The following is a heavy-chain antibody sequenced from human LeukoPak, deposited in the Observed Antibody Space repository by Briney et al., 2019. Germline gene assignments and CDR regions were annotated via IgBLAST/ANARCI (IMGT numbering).Heavy chain of an antibody. V-gene: IGHV4-59*01. J-gene: IGHJ4*02. D-gene: IGHD5-24*01. CDR1: GGSISSYY. CDR2: IYYSGYT. CDR3: ARVARVGGGYGYNSGLFDY. Sequence: SETLSLTCTVSGGSISSYYWSWIRQPPGKGLEWIGYIYYSGYTNYNPSLKSRVTISVDTSKNQFSLKLSSVTAADTAVYYCARVARVGGGYGYNSGLFDYWGQGTLVTVSS.